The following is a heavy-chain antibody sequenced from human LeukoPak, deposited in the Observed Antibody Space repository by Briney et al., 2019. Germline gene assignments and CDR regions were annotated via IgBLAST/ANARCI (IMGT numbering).Heavy chain of an antibody. V-gene: IGHV3-30-3*01. CDR1: GFTFGSHA. D-gene: IGHD6-13*01. Sequence: GGSLRLSCAASGFTFGSHAIHWVRQAPGKGLEWMAVISFDGSAKYYADSVKGRFTISRDNSKNILDLQMNSLRPEDTAVYYCARDLGSSWSLDFWGQGTLVTVSS. CDR3: ARDLGSSWSLDF. J-gene: IGHJ4*02. CDR2: ISFDGSAK.